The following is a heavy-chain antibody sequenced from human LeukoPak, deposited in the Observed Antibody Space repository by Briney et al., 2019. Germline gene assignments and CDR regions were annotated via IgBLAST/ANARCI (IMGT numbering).Heavy chain of an antibody. J-gene: IGHJ4*02. D-gene: IGHD4/OR15-4a*01. Sequence: GESLKISCKGSGYTFTSHWIGWVRQMPGKGLEWMGIIYPGDSDTRYSPSFQGQVTISADESINTAYLRWNSLKASDTAMYYCARTPLYGGVVYWGQGTLVTVSS. CDR2: IYPGDSDT. CDR1: GYTFTSHW. CDR3: ARTPLYGGVVY. V-gene: IGHV5-51*01.